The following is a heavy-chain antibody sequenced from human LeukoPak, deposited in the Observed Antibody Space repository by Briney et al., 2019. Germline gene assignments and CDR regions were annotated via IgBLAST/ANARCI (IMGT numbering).Heavy chain of an antibody. D-gene: IGHD5-24*01. CDR1: GFTFSDYA. Sequence: GGSLRLSCAASGFTFSDYAMSWVRQAPGKGLEWVANIKQDGSKKSYVDSVKGRFTISRDNAKNSLYLQMNSLRAEDTAIYYCTRVGYIDEGIDYWGQGTLVTVSS. V-gene: IGHV3-7*04. CDR3: TRVGYIDEGIDY. J-gene: IGHJ4*02. CDR2: IKQDGSKK.